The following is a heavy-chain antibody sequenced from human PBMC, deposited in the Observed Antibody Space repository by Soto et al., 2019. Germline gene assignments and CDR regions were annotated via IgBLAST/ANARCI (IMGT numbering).Heavy chain of an antibody. J-gene: IGHJ3*02. CDR1: GYPVTAYY. D-gene: IGHD3-3*01. V-gene: IGHV1-2*02. CDR2: INPATGAA. CDR3: ARGGGVGVAGSAAFDM. Sequence: QLHLVQSGAVVTKPGASVTVSCSASGYPVTAYYMHWVRQAPGRGLEWMGGINPATGAAKYTQTFQGRVTMTRDTSTSTVFMELSGLTSEDTAVFYWARGGGVGVAGSAAFDMWGQGTLVTVSS.